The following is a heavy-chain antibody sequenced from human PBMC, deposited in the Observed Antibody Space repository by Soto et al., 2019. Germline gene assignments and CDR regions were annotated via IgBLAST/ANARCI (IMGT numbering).Heavy chain of an antibody. Sequence: EVQLVESGGGLVQPGGSLRLSCAASGFTFSSYSMNWVRQAPGKGLEWVSYISSSSSTIYYADSVKGRFTISRDNAKNSLYLQMNSLRDEDTAVYYWARTYSSGWYGFDYWGQGTLVTVSS. CDR3: ARTYSSGWYGFDY. CDR2: ISSSSSTI. J-gene: IGHJ4*02. D-gene: IGHD6-19*01. CDR1: GFTFSSYS. V-gene: IGHV3-48*02.